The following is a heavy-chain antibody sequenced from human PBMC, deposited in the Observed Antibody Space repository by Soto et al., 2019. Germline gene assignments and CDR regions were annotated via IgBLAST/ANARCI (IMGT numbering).Heavy chain of an antibody. Sequence: QVQLVQSGAEVKKPGASVKVSCKASGYTFNSYGISWVRQAPGQGLEWMGWISAYNGNTNYVQKVQGRVTMTPDTSTSTASMELRSLRSDDTAVYYCAGGGGNDPRPVDYWGQGTLVTVSS. CDR2: ISAYNGNT. CDR1: GYTFNSYG. V-gene: IGHV1-18*01. J-gene: IGHJ4*02. D-gene: IGHD5-12*01. CDR3: AGGGGNDPRPVDY.